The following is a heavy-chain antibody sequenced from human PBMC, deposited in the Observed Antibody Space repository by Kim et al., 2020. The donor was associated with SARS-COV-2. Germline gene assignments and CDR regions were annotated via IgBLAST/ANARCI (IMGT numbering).Heavy chain of an antibody. D-gene: IGHD3-22*01. CDR3: ARDRDSSGYFDY. CDR2: IIPIFGTA. J-gene: IGHJ4*02. V-gene: IGHV1-69*13. Sequence: SVKVSCKASGGTFSSYAISWVRQAPGQGLEWMGGIIPIFGTANYAQKFQGRVTITADESTSTAYMELSSLRSEDTAVYYCARDRDSSGYFDYWGQGTLVTVSS. CDR1: GGTFSSYA.